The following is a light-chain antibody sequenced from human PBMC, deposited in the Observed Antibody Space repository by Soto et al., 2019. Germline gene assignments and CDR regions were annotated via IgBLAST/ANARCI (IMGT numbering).Light chain of an antibody. J-gene: IGKJ2*01. CDR3: QQYNNWPPYT. CDR1: QSVSSN. Sequence: EIVMTQSPATLSVSPGERATLSCRASQSVSSNLAWYQQKPGQAHRPLIYGASTRATGIPARFSGSGSGTEFTLTISSLQSEDFAVYYCQQYNNWPPYTFGQGTKLEIK. CDR2: GAS. V-gene: IGKV3-15*01.